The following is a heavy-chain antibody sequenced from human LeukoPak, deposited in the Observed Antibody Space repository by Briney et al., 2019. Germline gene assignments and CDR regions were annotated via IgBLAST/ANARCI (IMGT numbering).Heavy chain of an antibody. J-gene: IGHJ5*02. D-gene: IGHD6-13*01. Sequence: GESLKISCKGSGYSFTSYWIGWVRQMPGKGLEWMGIIYPGDSDTRYSPSFQGQVTISVDTSITTAYLQWISLKASDTAMYYCARHPIAAGGAYNWFDPWGQGTLVTVSS. CDR2: IYPGDSDT. V-gene: IGHV5-51*01. CDR1: GYSFTSYW. CDR3: ARHPIAAGGAYNWFDP.